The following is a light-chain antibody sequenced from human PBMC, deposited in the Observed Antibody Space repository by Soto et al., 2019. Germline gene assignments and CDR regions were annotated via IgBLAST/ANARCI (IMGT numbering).Light chain of an antibody. CDR2: GAS. V-gene: IGKV3-15*01. CDR3: QQYNNWPRT. Sequence: EIVMTQSPSTLSVSPGERATLSCRASQSVSSNLAWYQQKPGQAPRLLIYGASTRATNVSARFSGGGSGTDFTLTISSLLSEDFAVYYCQQYNNWPRTFGQGTKVDIK. CDR1: QSVSSN. J-gene: IGKJ1*01.